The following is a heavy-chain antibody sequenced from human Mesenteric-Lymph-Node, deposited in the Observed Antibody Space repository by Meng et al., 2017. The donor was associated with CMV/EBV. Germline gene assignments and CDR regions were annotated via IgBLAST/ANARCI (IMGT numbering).Heavy chain of an antibody. J-gene: IGHJ4*02. CDR3: ARPVGHCSAATCYVPFDF. CDR2: IDHNRRT. CDR1: GGSISSYY. V-gene: IGHV4-34*01. Sequence: ESLKISCTVSGGSISSYYWSWIRQSPGEGLEWIGEIDHNRRTNYNPSLESRVTMSIDTSNNQFSRRLRSVTAADRAVYYCARPVGHCSAATCYVPFDFWGQGTLVTVSS. D-gene: IGHD2-2*01.